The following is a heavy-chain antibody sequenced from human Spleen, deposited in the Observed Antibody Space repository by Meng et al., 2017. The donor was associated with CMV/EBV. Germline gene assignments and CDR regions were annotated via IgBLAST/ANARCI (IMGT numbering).Heavy chain of an antibody. CDR1: GFTFRSYD. V-gene: IGHV3-23*01. CDR3: AKVSWPAVGADY. Sequence: GESLKISCVASGFTFRSYDINWVRQAPGKGLDWVSGISTGGETYYADSVKGRFTISRDNSKNTLYLQMNSLRAEDTAVYYCAKVSWPAVGADYWGQGTQVTVSS. CDR2: ISTGGET. D-gene: IGHD6-13*01. J-gene: IGHJ4*02.